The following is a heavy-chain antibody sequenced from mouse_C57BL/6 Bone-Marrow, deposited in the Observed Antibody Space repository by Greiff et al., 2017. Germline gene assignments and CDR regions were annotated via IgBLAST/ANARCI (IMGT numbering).Heavy chain of an antibody. CDR1: GYAFTNYL. CDR2: INPGSGGT. J-gene: IGHJ1*03. CDR3: ARSGGSSRYWYFDV. V-gene: IGHV1-54*01. Sequence: QVQLQQSGAELVRPGTSVKVSCKASGYAFTNYLIEWVKQRPGQGLEWIGVINPGSGGTNYNEKFKGKATLTADKSSSTAYMQLSSLTSEDSAVYFCARSGGSSRYWYFDVWGTGTTVTVSS. D-gene: IGHD1-1*01.